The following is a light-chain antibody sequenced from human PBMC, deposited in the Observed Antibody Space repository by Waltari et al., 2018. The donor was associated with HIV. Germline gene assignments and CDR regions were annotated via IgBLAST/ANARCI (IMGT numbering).Light chain of an antibody. Sequence: SYELTQPPSVSVSPGQTASITCSGDKLGDKYACWYQQKQVQSPVLVIYQDSKRPSGIPERFSGSNSGNTATLTLSVTQAMDEADYYCQAWDSSTAVFGTGTKVTVL. CDR2: QDS. CDR1: KLGDKY. CDR3: QAWDSSTAV. J-gene: IGLJ1*01. V-gene: IGLV3-1*01.